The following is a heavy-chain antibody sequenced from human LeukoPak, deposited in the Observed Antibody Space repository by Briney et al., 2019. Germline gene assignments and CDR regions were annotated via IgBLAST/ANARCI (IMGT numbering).Heavy chain of an antibody. D-gene: IGHD2-2*01. Sequence: ASVKVSCKASGYAFSGNPIHWVRQAPGQGLEWMGGIIPIFGTTNYAQKFQGRVTITADESTSTAYMELSSLRSEDTAVYYCARGAGNQLLPMGYWGQGTLVTVSS. CDR2: IIPIFGTT. J-gene: IGHJ4*02. V-gene: IGHV1-69*13. CDR1: GYAFSGNP. CDR3: ARGAGNQLLPMGY.